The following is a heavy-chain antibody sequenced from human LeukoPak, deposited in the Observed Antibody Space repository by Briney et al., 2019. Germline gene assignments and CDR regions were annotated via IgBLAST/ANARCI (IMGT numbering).Heavy chain of an antibody. CDR3: ARDSSGSYYLYYYYYGMDV. J-gene: IGHJ6*02. CDR1: GYTFTSYD. Sequence: ASVKVSCTASGYTFTSYDINWVRQATGRGLEWMGWMNPNSGNTGYAQKFQGRVTMTRNTSISTAYMELSSLRSEDTAVYYCARDSSGSYYLYYYYYGMDVWGQGTTVTVSS. CDR2: MNPNSGNT. V-gene: IGHV1-8*01. D-gene: IGHD3-10*01.